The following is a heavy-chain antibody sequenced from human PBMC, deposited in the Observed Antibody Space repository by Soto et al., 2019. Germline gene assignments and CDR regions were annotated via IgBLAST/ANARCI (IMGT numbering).Heavy chain of an antibody. CDR3: ARGPDDSDVPRWDH. J-gene: IGHJ4*02. Sequence: QVQLVQSGPEVRKPGASVRLSCATSGYNFNQYYIHWVRQAPGQGLEWMGIINLRGGTTEYAHKFRGRVTVPGDTSTRTAYMELSRLRSEDTAVYFCARGPDDSDVPRWDHWGQGTLITVSS. CDR1: GYNFNQYY. V-gene: IGHV1-46*02. D-gene: IGHD4-17*01. CDR2: INLRGGTT.